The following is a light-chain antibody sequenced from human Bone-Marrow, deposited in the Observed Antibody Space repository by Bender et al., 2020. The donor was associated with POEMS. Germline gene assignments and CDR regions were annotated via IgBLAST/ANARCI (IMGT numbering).Light chain of an antibody. Sequence: QSVLTQPPSASGTPGQRVTISCSGSSSNIGSNTVNWYQLLPGTAPKLLMYTNSHRPSGVPDRFSGSKSGTSASLAISGLQSEDEADYYCTSYTSSTTRVFGTGTKVTVL. J-gene: IGLJ1*01. CDR1: SSNIGSNT. V-gene: IGLV1-44*01. CDR3: TSYTSSTTRV. CDR2: TNS.